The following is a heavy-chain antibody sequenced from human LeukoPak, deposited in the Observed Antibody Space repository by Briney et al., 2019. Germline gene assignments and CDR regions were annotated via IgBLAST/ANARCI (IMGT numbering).Heavy chain of an antibody. V-gene: IGHV3-9*01. CDR3: ARDRDTAMGL. CDR2: ISWNSGSI. J-gene: IGHJ4*02. D-gene: IGHD5-18*01. Sequence: PGGSLRLSCAASGFTFDDYAMHWVRQAPGKGLEWVSGISWNSGSIGYADSVKGRFTISRDKSKNTLYLQMNSLRAEDTAVYYCARDRDTAMGLWGQGTLVTVSS. CDR1: GFTFDDYA.